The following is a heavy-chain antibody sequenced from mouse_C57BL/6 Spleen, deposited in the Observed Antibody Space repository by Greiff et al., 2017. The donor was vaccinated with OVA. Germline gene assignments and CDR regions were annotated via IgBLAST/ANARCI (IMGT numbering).Heavy chain of an antibody. CDR1: GYTFTSYW. CDR2: IDPSDSYT. Sequence: VQLQQPGAELVMPGASVKLSCKASGYTFTSYWMHWVKQRPGQGLEWIGEIDPSDSYTNYNQKFKGKSTLTVDKSSSTAYMQLSSLTSEDSAVYYCARGTITTVAFDYWGQGTTLTVSS. V-gene: IGHV1-69*01. J-gene: IGHJ2*01. CDR3: ARGTITTVAFDY. D-gene: IGHD1-1*01.